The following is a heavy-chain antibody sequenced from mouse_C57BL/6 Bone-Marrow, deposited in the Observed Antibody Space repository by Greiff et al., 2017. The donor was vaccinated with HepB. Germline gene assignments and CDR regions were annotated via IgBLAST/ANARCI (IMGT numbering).Heavy chain of an antibody. J-gene: IGHJ2*01. Sequence: VKVVESGAELARPGASVKLSCKASGYTFTSYGISWVKQRTGQGLEWIGEIYPRSGNTYYNEKFKGKATLTADKSSSTAYMELRSLTSEDSAVYFCRYSNYFDYWGQGTTLTVSS. V-gene: IGHV1-81*01. CDR3: RYSNYFDY. D-gene: IGHD2-5*01. CDR2: IYPRSGNT. CDR1: GYTFTSYG.